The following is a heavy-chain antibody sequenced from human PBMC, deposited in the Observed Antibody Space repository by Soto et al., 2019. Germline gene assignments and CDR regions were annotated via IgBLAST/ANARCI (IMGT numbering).Heavy chain of an antibody. V-gene: IGHV3-15*07. CDR3: TTETTVTTFNYYYYGMDV. CDR1: GFTFSNAW. CDR2: IKSKTDGGTT. J-gene: IGHJ6*02. D-gene: IGHD4-17*01. Sequence: GGSLRLSCAASGFTFSNAWMNWVRQAPGKGLEWVGRIKSKTDGGTTDYAAPVKGRFTISRDDSKNTLYLQMNSLKTEDTAVYYCTTETTVTTFNYYYYGMDVWGRGTTVTVSS.